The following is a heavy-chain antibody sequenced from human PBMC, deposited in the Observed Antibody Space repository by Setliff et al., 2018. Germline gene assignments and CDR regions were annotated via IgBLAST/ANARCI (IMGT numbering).Heavy chain of an antibody. D-gene: IGHD2-2*03. CDR3: VRVEAGYCSSTSCYVVGACDI. Sequence: PSETLSLTCTVSGDSFKSDSFYWGWIRQPPGKGLEWIGSVFYTGTTYYTPSLKRRATLSVDTSKNQFSLRLRFVTAADAAVYYCVRVEAGYCSSTSCYVVGACDIWGQGTMVTVS. J-gene: IGHJ3*02. CDR1: GDSFKSDSFY. CDR2: VFYTGTT. V-gene: IGHV4-39*01.